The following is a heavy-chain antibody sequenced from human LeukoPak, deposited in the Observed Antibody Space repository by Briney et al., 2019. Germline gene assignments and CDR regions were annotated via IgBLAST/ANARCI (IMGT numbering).Heavy chain of an antibody. D-gene: IGHD3-22*01. V-gene: IGHV4-31*11. Sequence: PSETLSLTCAVSGGSISSGGYYWSWIRQHPGKGLEWIGYIYYSGSTYYNPSLKSRVTISVDTSKNQFSLKLSSVTAADTAVYYCARVGRITMTSDAFDIWGQGTMVTVSS. CDR1: GGSISSGGYY. CDR3: ARVGRITMTSDAFDI. CDR2: IYYSGST. J-gene: IGHJ3*02.